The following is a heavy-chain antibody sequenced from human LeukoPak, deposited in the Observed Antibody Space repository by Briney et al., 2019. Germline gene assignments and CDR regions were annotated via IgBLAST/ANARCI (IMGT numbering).Heavy chain of an antibody. J-gene: IGHJ3*02. CDR1: GYTFTGYY. CDR2: INPNSGGT. D-gene: IGHD3-3*01. CDR3: ATIFGVVIIPADDAFDI. Sequence: GASVKVSCKXSGYTFTGYYMHWVRQAPGQGLEWMGRINPNSGGTNYSQKFQGRVTMTRDTSISTAYMELSRLRSDDTAVYYCATIFGVVIIPADDAFDIWGQGTMVTVSS. V-gene: IGHV1-2*06.